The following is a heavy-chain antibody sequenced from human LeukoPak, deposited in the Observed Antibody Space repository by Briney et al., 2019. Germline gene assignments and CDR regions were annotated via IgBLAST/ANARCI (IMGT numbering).Heavy chain of an antibody. D-gene: IGHD2-8*02. V-gene: IGHV1-2*06. CDR2: INPNSGGT. CDR3: ARNTGLYFDY. CDR1: GYTFTDYY. J-gene: IGHJ4*02. Sequence: ASVMGSCKASGYTFTDYYMHWVRQAPGQGLEWMGRINPNSGGTNYAQKFQGRVTMTSDTSISTAYMDLSSLRADDTAVYYCARNTGLYFDYWGQGTLVTVSS.